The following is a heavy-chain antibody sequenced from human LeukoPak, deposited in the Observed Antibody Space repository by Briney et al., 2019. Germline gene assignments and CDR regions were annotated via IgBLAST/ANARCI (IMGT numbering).Heavy chain of an antibody. Sequence: PSQTLSLICAISGDSVSSNSVAWNWVRQSPSRGLEWLGRTYYRSRWYNDYAVSVKSRMTINPDTSKNQFSLQLNSVTPEDTAVYYCARDHDYGDYGTYEDYWGQGTLVTVSS. V-gene: IGHV6-1*01. D-gene: IGHD4-17*01. CDR1: GDSVSSNSVA. CDR2: TYYRSRWYN. CDR3: ARDHDYGDYGTYEDY. J-gene: IGHJ4*02.